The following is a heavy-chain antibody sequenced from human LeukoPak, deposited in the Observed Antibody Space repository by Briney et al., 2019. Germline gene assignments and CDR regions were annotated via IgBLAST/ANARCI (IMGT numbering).Heavy chain of an antibody. D-gene: IGHD2-2*01. V-gene: IGHV3-7*01. CDR2: IKQDGSEK. J-gene: IGHJ6*03. CDR3: ARDGDIVVVPAEVPGYYMDV. Sequence: PGGSLRLSCAASGFTFSSYWMNWVRQAPGKGLEWVANIKQDGSEKYYVDSVKGRFAISRDNSKNTLYLQMNSLRAEDTAVYYCARDGDIVVVPAEVPGYYMDVWGKGTTVTVSS. CDR1: GFTFSSYW.